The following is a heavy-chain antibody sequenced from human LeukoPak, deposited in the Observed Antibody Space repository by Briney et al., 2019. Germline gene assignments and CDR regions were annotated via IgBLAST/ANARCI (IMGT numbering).Heavy chain of an antibody. CDR1: GGSFSGYY. Sequence: SETLSLTCAVYGGSFSGYYWSWIRQPPGKGLEWIGEINHSGSTNYNPSLKSRVTISVDTSKNQLSLKLSSVTAADTAVYYCARDFVLGYSYQYAFDIWGQGTMVTVSS. V-gene: IGHV4-34*01. CDR3: ARDFVLGYSYQYAFDI. J-gene: IGHJ3*02. D-gene: IGHD5-18*01. CDR2: INHSGST.